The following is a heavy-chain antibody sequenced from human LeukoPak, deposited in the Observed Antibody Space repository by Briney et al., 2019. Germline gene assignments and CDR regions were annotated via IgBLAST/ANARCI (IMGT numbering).Heavy chain of an antibody. CDR2: ISSSGSTI. CDR1: GFTFSSYE. D-gene: IGHD2-21*02. V-gene: IGHV3-48*03. CDR3: ARSMYCGGDCYYYFDY. J-gene: IGHJ4*02. Sequence: GGSLRPSCAASGFTFSSYEMNWVRQAPGKGLEWVSYISSSGSTIYYADSVKGRFTISRDNAKNTLYLQMNSLRADDTAVYYCARSMYCGGDCYYYFDYWGQGTLVTVAS.